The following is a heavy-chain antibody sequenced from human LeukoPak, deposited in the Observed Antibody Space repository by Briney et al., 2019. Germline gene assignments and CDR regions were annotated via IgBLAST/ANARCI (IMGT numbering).Heavy chain of an antibody. V-gene: IGHV1-24*01. CDR3: ATDRYYGSGSTFDY. D-gene: IGHD3-10*01. CDR1: GYTLTELS. Sequence: ASVKVSCKVSGYTLTELSMHLVRQAPGKGLEWMGGFDPEDGETIYAQKFQGRVTMTEDTSTDTAYMELSSLRSEDTAVYYCATDRYYGSGSTFDYWGQGTLVTVSS. CDR2: FDPEDGET. J-gene: IGHJ4*02.